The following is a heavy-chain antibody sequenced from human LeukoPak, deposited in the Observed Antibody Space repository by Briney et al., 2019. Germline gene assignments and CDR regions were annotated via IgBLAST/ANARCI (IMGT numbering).Heavy chain of an antibody. D-gene: IGHD2-15*01. V-gene: IGHV3-21*01. J-gene: IGHJ5*02. Sequence: GGSLRLSCAASGFTFSSYAMSWVRQAPGKGLEWVSSISSSSSYIYYADSVKGRFTISRDNAKNSLYLQMNSLRAEDTAVYYCARHIVVVAATGWWNWFDPWGQGTLVTVSS. CDR2: ISSSSSYI. CDR3: ARHIVVVAATGWWNWFDP. CDR1: GFTFSSYA.